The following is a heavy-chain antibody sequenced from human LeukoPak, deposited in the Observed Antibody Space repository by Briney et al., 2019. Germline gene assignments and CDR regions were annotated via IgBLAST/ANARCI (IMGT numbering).Heavy chain of an antibody. CDR2: INSDGSST. V-gene: IGHV3-74*01. J-gene: IGHJ4*02. CDR1: GFTFSSYW. D-gene: IGHD3-22*01. CDR3: ARVGYYDSSGSTNREFDY. Sequence: TGGSLRLSCAASGFTFSSYWMHWVRHAPGKGLVWASRINSDGSSTSYADSVKGRFTISRDNAKNTLYLQMNSLGAEDTAVYYCARVGYYDSSGSTNREFDYWGQGTLVTVSS.